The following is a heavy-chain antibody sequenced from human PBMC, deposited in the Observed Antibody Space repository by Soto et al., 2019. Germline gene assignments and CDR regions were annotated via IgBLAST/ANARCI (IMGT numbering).Heavy chain of an antibody. CDR2: IPQDGVDG. Sequence: DVKLVESGGGMVQPGDSLRLSCEVSAFIFSMYSMSWVRQTPGKGLEWVAKIPQDGVDGHYADAVKGRFTISRDNGKNSLYLQMNNLRAEDTAVYYCARDHLILPAHDFFYGSDVWGRGATVTVSS. J-gene: IGHJ6*02. D-gene: IGHD2-21*02. CDR1: AFIFSMYS. CDR3: ARDHLILPAHDFFYGSDV. V-gene: IGHV3-7*03.